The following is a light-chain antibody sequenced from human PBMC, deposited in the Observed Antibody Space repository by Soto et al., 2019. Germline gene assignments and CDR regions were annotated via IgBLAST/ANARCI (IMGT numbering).Light chain of an antibody. CDR3: QQYYNWPRT. CDR2: GAS. Sequence: EIVMTQDPTTLSVSQGERATLSCRASQSVSSKLAWYQQKPGQAPRLLIYGASTRATGIPARISGSGSGTEFTLTISSLRSEDFAVYFCQQYYNWPRTFGQGTKVDIK. CDR1: QSVSSK. V-gene: IGKV3-15*01. J-gene: IGKJ1*01.